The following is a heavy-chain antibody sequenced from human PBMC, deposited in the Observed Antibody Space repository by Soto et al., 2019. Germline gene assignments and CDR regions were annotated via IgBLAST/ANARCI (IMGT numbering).Heavy chain of an antibody. CDR2: ISGPSIYI. CDR1: GFTFSGYS. J-gene: IGHJ6*02. D-gene: IGHD2-8*01. Sequence: EVQLVESGGGLVKPGGSLRLSCVASGFTFSGYSINWVRQAPGKGLEWVSYISGPSIYIYYADSVKGRFTISRNNAKSAMYLQMNSLRAEDTGVDYCARGFRNGFNVWGQGTTVSVSS. V-gene: IGHV3-21*01. CDR3: ARGFRNGFNV.